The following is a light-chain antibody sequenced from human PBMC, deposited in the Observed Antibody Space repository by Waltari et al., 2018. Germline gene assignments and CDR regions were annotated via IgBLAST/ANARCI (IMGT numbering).Light chain of an antibody. J-gene: IGLJ1*01. CDR2: EVS. Sequence: QSALTQPASVSGSPGQSITISCSGTDSDVGAYDFVPWYQQHPGKAPHLIIYEVSKRPSVISNRFSASKAGNTASLTISGLWAGDEADYYCSSYTPSSAPGVFGTGTRVTVL. CDR1: DSDVGAYDF. V-gene: IGLV2-14*01. CDR3: SSYTPSSAPGV.